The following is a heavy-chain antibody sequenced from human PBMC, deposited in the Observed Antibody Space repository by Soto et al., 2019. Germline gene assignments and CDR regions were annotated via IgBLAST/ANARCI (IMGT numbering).Heavy chain of an antibody. J-gene: IGHJ4*02. Sequence: PGGSLRLSCAASGFTFSTYCMSWVRQAPGKGLEWVANITQDGSEKYFVDSVKGRFTISRDNAENSLYLQMNSLRAEDTAVYYYTRGGCNSETYDCFDHWGQGTLVTVSS. CDR3: TRGGCNSETYDCFDH. CDR1: GFTFSTYC. V-gene: IGHV3-7*01. CDR2: ITQDGSEK. D-gene: IGHD1-26*01.